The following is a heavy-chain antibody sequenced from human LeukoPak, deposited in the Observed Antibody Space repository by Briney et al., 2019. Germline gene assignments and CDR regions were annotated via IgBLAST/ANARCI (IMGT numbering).Heavy chain of an antibody. V-gene: IGHV3-23*01. Sequence: GGSLRLSCAASGFTFSSFAMNWVRQAPGKGLEWVSIISGSGDTTHYTDSVKGRFTVSRDNSKNTLYLQMNSLRAEDTAVYYCARLYDGSAYHADHFDYWGQGTLVIVSS. CDR3: ARLYDGSAYHADHFDY. J-gene: IGHJ4*02. CDR2: ISGSGDTT. CDR1: GFTFSSFA. D-gene: IGHD3-22*01.